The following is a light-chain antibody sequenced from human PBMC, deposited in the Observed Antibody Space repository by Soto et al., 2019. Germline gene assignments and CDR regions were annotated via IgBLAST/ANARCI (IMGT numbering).Light chain of an antibody. V-gene: IGLV6-57*04. Sequence: NFMLTQPHSVSESPGKTVTISCTRSSGSIASNYVQWYQQRPGSAPTTVIYEDNQRPSVVHDRFSGSIDSSSNSASLTSSGLKTEDEADYYCQSYDSSNHGVFGGGTKLTVL. CDR3: QSYDSSNHGV. J-gene: IGLJ3*02. CDR2: EDN. CDR1: SGSIASNY.